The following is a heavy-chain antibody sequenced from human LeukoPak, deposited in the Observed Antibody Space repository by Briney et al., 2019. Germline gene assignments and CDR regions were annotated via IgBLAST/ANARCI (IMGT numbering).Heavy chain of an antibody. CDR3: ARWRGRIAARPLDY. V-gene: IGHV4-39*07. D-gene: IGHD6-6*01. CDR1: GDSFTSVTDY. CDR2: GDYSGGT. J-gene: IGHJ4*02. Sequence: SETLSLTCTVSGDSFTSVTDYWAWIRQPPGKGLEWIASGDYSGGTYYNPSLESRVAISADMSKNQISLKLTSVTAADTAVYYCARWRGRIAARPLDYWGQGTLVTVSS.